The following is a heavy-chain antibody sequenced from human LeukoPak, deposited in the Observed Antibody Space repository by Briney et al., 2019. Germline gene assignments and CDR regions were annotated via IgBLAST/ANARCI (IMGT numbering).Heavy chain of an antibody. V-gene: IGHV1-2*02. J-gene: IGHJ4*02. D-gene: IGHD3-22*01. CDR1: GYTFTSYY. CDR3: ARTQYYYDSSGLLGGFDY. Sequence: GASVKVSCKASGYTFTSYYMHWVRQAPGQGLEWMGWINPNSGGTNYAQKFQGRVTMTRDTSISTAYMELSRLRSDDTAVYYCARTQYYYDSSGLLGGFDYWGQGTLVTVSS. CDR2: INPNSGGT.